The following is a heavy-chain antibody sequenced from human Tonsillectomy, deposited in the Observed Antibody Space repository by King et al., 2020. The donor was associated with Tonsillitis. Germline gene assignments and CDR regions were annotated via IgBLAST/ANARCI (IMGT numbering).Heavy chain of an antibody. D-gene: IGHD5-18*01. CDR3: ARDVGGYSYGLFNY. Sequence: QLVQSGADVKKPGASVKVSCKASGFTFTGYYIHWVRQAPGQGLEWMGWINPNSGVTNYAQRFQGRVTMTRDTSISTAYMELSRLISDDTAMFYCARDVGGYSYGLFNYWGQGTLVTVSS. CDR1: GFTFTGYY. J-gene: IGHJ4*02. V-gene: IGHV1-2*02. CDR2: INPNSGVT.